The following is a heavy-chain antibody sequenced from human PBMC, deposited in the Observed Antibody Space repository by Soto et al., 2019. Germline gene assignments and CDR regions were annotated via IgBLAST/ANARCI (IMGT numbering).Heavy chain of an antibody. V-gene: IGHV3-23*01. CDR1: GFTFSSCS. Sequence: GGSLRLSCVASGFTFSSCSMSWVRQAPGKGLEWVSSLRGNAGNINNADSVKGRFTISRDNSKNTLYLQMNNLRAEDTAVYYCAKGRSFYDKSYDSWGQGTLVTVSS. J-gene: IGHJ4*02. CDR2: LRGNAGNI. D-gene: IGHD5-12*01. CDR3: AKGRSFYDKSYDS.